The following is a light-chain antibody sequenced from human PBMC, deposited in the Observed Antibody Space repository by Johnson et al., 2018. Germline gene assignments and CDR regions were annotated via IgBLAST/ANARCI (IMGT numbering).Light chain of an antibody. CDR1: SSNIVNNY. CDR2: ENN. V-gene: IGLV1-51*02. CDR3: GTWDSSLSAGNV. Sequence: QSVLTQPPSVSAAPGQKVTISCSGSSSNIVNNYVSWYQQLPGTAPKLLIYENNKRPSGIPDRFSGSKSGTSATLGITGLQTGDAADYYCGTWDSSLSAGNVFGTGTKVTVL. J-gene: IGLJ1*01.